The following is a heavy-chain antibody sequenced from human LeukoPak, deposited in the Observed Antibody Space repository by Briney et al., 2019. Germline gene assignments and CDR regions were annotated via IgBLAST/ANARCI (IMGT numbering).Heavy chain of an antibody. CDR1: GDSINNGGSISNGGHY. J-gene: IGHJ4*02. CDR2: IYYSGST. V-gene: IGHV4-61*08. D-gene: IGHD6-19*01. Sequence: SQTLSLTCTVSGDSINNGGSISNGGHYWSWIRQPLGKGLEWIGYIYYSGSTNYNPSLKSRVTISVDTSKNQFSLKVSSVTAADTAVYYCARAGYVAGIDSNDYWGQGTLVTVSS. CDR3: ARAGYVAGIDSNDY.